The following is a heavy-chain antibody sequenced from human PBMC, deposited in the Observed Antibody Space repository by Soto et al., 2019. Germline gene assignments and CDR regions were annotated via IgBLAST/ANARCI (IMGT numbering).Heavy chain of an antibody. CDR1: GFTFSSYA. Sequence: GGSLRLSCAASGFTFSSYAMNWVRQAPGKGLEWVTAITGSGGATYYADSVKGRFTISRDNSKSTLYLEVNSLRAEDTAVYYCAKAVTSYWYFDLWGRDTLVTVSS. D-gene: IGHD4-17*01. CDR2: ITGSGGAT. J-gene: IGHJ2*01. CDR3: AKAVTSYWYFDL. V-gene: IGHV3-23*01.